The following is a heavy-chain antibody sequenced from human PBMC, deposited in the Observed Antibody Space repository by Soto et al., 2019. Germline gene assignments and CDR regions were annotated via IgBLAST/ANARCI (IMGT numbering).Heavy chain of an antibody. Sequence: QVQLVQSGAEVKKPGASVKVSCKASGYTFTGYYMHWVRQAPGQGLEWMGWINPNSCGTNYAQKFQGWVTMTRDTSTSTAYMELSRLRSDDTAVYYCARERGYSGYDRAFDIWGQGTMVTVSS. CDR1: GYTFTGYY. CDR3: ARERGYSGYDRAFDI. J-gene: IGHJ3*02. CDR2: INPNSCGT. D-gene: IGHD5-12*01. V-gene: IGHV1-2*04.